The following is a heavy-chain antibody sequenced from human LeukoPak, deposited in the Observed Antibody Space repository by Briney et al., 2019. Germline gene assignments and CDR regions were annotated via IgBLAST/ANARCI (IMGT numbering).Heavy chain of an antibody. CDR2: ISSSSRYI. CDR1: GFTFSSYS. J-gene: IGHJ4*02. Sequence: GGSLRLSCAASGFTFSSYSMNWVRHAPGKGLEWVSSISSSSRYIYYADSVKGRFTISRDNAKNSLYLQMNSLRAEDTAVYYCARDGETSLFDYWGQGTLVTVSS. V-gene: IGHV3-21*01. CDR3: ARDGETSLFDY. D-gene: IGHD3-10*01.